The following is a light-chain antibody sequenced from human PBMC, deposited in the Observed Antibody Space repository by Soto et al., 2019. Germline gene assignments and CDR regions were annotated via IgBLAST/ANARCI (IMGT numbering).Light chain of an antibody. CDR2: GAS. J-gene: IGKJ1*01. V-gene: IGKV3-15*01. CDR3: QQSNSITWT. Sequence: EIVMTQSPATLSVSPGERATLSCRASQSVSSNLAWYQQKPGQAPRLLIYGASTRATGIPARFSGSGSETDFTLTISSLQPEDFATYSCQQSNSITWTFGQGTKVDIK. CDR1: QSVSSN.